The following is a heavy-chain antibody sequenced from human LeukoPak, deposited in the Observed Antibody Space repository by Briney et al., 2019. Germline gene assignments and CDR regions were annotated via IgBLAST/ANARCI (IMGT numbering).Heavy chain of an antibody. J-gene: IGHJ4*02. CDR2: ISGSGGNT. D-gene: IGHD5-18*01. V-gene: IGHV3-23*01. CDR1: GFTFNYFG. Sequence: GGSLRLSCAASGFTFNYFGMSWVRQAPGKGLEWVSSISGSGGNTYYVDSVKGRFTISRDNSKNTLYLQMSSLRGEDTAIYYCAKDFGYSYGYTDYWGKGALVTVSS. CDR3: AKDFGYSYGYTDY.